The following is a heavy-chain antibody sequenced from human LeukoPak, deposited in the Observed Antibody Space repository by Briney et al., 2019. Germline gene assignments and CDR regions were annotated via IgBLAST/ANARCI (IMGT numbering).Heavy chain of an antibody. CDR1: GFTFSSHS. CDR3: ARGEWEPPTYYFDN. Sequence: GGSLRLSCAASGFTFSSHSMNWVRQAPGKGLEWVSSISSSSSYIYYADSVKGRFTISRDNAKKSLYLQMNSLRAEDTAVYYCARGEWEPPTYYFDNWGQGTLVTVSS. J-gene: IGHJ4*02. CDR2: ISSSSSYI. V-gene: IGHV3-21*01. D-gene: IGHD1-26*01.